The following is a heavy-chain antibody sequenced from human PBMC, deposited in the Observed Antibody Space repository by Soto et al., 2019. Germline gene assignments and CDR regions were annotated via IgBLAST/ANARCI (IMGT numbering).Heavy chain of an antibody. D-gene: IGHD2-2*01. Sequence: SETLSLTCTVSGGSISSGGYYWSWIRQHPRKGLEWIGYIYYSGITYYNPSLKSRVTISVYTSKNQFSLKLSSVTAADTAVYYCASNPCSSTSCYGGYYYYGMDVWGQGTTVTVSS. V-gene: IGHV4-31*03. CDR3: ASNPCSSTSCYGGYYYYGMDV. CDR2: IYYSGIT. CDR1: GGSISSGGYY. J-gene: IGHJ6*02.